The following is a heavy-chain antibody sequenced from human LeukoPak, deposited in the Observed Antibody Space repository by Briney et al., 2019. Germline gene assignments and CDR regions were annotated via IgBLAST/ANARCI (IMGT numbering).Heavy chain of an antibody. CDR2: INPNSGGT. Sequence: ASVKVSCKASGYTFTGYYMHWVRQAPGQGLEWMGWINPNSGGTNCAQKFQGRVTMTRDTSISTAYMELSRLRSDDTAVYYCARASSGWSLFDYWGQGTLVTVSS. CDR3: ARASSGWSLFDY. V-gene: IGHV1-2*02. D-gene: IGHD6-19*01. CDR1: GYTFTGYY. J-gene: IGHJ4*02.